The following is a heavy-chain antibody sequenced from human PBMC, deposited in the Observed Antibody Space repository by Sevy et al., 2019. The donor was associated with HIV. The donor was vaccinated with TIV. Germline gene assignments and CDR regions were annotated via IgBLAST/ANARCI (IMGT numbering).Heavy chain of an antibody. Sequence: GESLKISCAASGFTSSNYAMSWVRQAPGKGLEWVSGLSGSGGSIYYADSVKGRFTISRDNSRNTLYLQMNSLRAEDTAVYYCAKDSQTDYYDSSGFFDYWGQGTLVTVSS. CDR1: GFTSSNYA. V-gene: IGHV3-23*01. D-gene: IGHD3-22*01. CDR2: LSGSGGSI. CDR3: AKDSQTDYYDSSGFFDY. J-gene: IGHJ4*02.